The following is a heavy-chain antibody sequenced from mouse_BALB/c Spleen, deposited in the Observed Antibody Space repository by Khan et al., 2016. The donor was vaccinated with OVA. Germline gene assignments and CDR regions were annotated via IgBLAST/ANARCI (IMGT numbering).Heavy chain of an antibody. CDR3: ARRGLRSDFDY. D-gene: IGHD1-1*01. V-gene: IGHV1-7*01. CDR1: GYTFINYW. CDR2: INPSTGYT. Sequence: QVQLQQSGAALAKPGTSVKMSCKASGYTFINYWILWVKQRPGQGLEWIGYINPSTGYTEYNQNFKDKATLTADKSSSTAYMQLSSLTSEDSAVYYCARRGLRSDFDYWGQGTTLTVSS. J-gene: IGHJ2*01.